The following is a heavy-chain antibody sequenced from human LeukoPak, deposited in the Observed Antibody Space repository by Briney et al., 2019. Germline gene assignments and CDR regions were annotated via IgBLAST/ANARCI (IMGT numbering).Heavy chain of an antibody. V-gene: IGHV3-30*18. J-gene: IGHJ6*02. CDR2: ISYDGSNK. CDR1: GFTFSSYS. Sequence: GGSLRLSCVVSGFTFSSYSMNWVRQAPGKGLEWVAVISYDGSNKYYADSVKGRFTISRDNSKNTLYLQMNSLRAEDTAVYYCAKASVATILYYYYGMDVWGQGTTVTVSS. D-gene: IGHD5-12*01. CDR3: AKASVATILYYYYGMDV.